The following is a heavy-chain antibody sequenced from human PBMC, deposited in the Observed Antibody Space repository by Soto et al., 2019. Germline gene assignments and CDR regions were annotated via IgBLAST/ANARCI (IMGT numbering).Heavy chain of an antibody. Sequence: QLQLQESGPGLVKPSEPLSLTCPVSGGSISSSSYYWGWIRHPPGKGLEWIGSIYYSGSTYYNPSLKSRDTISVNTSKVQFSLKLSSVTAADTAVYYCARGVDSGNWFDPWGQGTLVTVSS. D-gene: IGHD1-26*01. J-gene: IGHJ5*02. CDR1: GGSISSSSYY. CDR3: ARGVDSGNWFDP. V-gene: IGHV4-39*01. CDR2: IYYSGST.